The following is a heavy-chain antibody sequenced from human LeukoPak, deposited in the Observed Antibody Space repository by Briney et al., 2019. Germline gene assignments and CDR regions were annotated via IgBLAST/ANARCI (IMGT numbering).Heavy chain of an antibody. D-gene: IGHD2-15*01. V-gene: IGHV3-48*01. CDR2: ISSSSSPI. CDR3: ARGDCSGGSCYLSLTTIDY. J-gene: IGHJ4*02. Sequence: GGSLRLSCAASGFTFSSYSMNWVRQAPGKGLEWVSYISSSSSPIYYADSVKGRFTISRDNAKNSLYLQMNSLRAEDTAVYYCARGDCSGGSCYLSLTTIDYWGQGTLVTVSS. CDR1: GFTFSSYS.